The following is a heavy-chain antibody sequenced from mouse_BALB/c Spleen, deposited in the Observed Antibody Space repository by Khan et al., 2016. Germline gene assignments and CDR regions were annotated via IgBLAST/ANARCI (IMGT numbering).Heavy chain of an antibody. CDR2: ISYSGST. CDR3: AKSDYGDKDAVDY. Sequence: EVQLQESGPGLVKPSQSLSLTCTVTGYSITSDYAWNWIRQFPGNRLEWMGYISYSGSTSYNPSLKSRLSITRDTSKNQFFLQLNSVSSEDIASYYCAKSDYGDKDAVDYWGQGTSVTVSS. D-gene: IGHD1-1*01. V-gene: IGHV3-2*02. CDR1: GYSITSDYA. J-gene: IGHJ4*01.